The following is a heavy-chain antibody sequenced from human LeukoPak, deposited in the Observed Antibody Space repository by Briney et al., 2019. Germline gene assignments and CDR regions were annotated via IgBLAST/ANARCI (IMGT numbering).Heavy chain of an antibody. CDR3: ASLPTYDYVWGSYRPSFDY. Sequence: GGSLRLSCAASGFTFSDYYMNWIRQAPGKGLEWVSYISSSGSTIYYADSVKGRFTISRDNAKNSLYLQMNSLRAEDTAVYYCASLPTYDYVWGSYRPSFDYWGQGTLVTVSS. CDR2: ISSSGSTI. D-gene: IGHD3-16*02. CDR1: GFTFSDYY. V-gene: IGHV3-11*04. J-gene: IGHJ4*02.